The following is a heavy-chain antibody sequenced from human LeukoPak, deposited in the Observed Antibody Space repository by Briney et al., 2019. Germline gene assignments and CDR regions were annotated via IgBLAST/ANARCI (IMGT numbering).Heavy chain of an antibody. CDR1: GFTFSSYG. Sequence: GGSLRLSCAASGFTFSSYGMHWVRQAPGKGLEWVAFIRYDGSNKYYADSVKGRFTISRDNAKNSLYLQMNSLRAEDTAVYYCARATVGATDYWGQGTLVTVSS. CDR3: ARATVGATDY. D-gene: IGHD1-26*01. J-gene: IGHJ4*02. CDR2: IRYDGSNK. V-gene: IGHV3-30*02.